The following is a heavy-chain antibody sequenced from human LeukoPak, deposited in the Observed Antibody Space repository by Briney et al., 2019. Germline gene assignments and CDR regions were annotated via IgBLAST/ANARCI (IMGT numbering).Heavy chain of an antibody. V-gene: IGHV4-59*01. CDR2: IYDSGST. J-gene: IGHJ4*02. CDR1: GGSISSYY. D-gene: IGHD6-19*01. Sequence: PSETLSLTCTVSGGSISSYYWSWIRQPPGEGREGIGYIYDSGSTNYNPSLKSRVTISVDTSKNQFSLKLSSVTAAATAVYSCASYIAVAGTVDYWGQGTLVTVSS. CDR3: ASYIAVAGTVDY.